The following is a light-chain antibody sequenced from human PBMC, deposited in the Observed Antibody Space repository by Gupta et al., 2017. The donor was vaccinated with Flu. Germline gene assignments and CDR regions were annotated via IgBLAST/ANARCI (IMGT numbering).Light chain of an antibody. J-gene: IGLJ1*01. CDR1: STNVGSNS. Sequence: VIISCSGRSTNVGSNSHYWYQQLPGPAPKLLIYVNNQRPPGVPDRCSCYKSGTSASPAISGLQSEDEADDDCSAWDDSMNGAYVFGTGTKVTVL. V-gene: IGLV1-44*01. CDR3: SAWDDSMNGAYV. CDR2: VNN.